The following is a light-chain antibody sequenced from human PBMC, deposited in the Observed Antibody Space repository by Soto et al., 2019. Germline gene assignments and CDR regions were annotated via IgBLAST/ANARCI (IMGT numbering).Light chain of an antibody. CDR1: QIIGSW. CDR3: QQYNDFQYT. CDR2: KAT. Sequence: DIQMTQSPSTLSASVGDGVTITCRASQIIGSWLAWYQQKPGKAPKLLIYKATNLQSGVPSRFSGSGSGTDFSLTISSLQPEDSAIYFCQQYNDFQYTFGPGTKLEI. V-gene: IGKV1-5*03. J-gene: IGKJ2*01.